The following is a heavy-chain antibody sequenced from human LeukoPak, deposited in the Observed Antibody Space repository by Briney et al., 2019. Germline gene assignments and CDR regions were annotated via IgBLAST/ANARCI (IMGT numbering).Heavy chain of an antibody. CDR2: TYYRSKWYN. CDR1: GDSVSSNSAA. J-gene: IGHJ4*02. Sequence: SQTLSLTCVISGDSVSSNSAAWNWFRQSPSRGLEWLVRTYYRSKWYNDYAGSVKSRITINPDIAKNQFSLQLNSVTPEDTAVYYCARDRSGYDSFDYWGQGTLVTVSS. CDR3: ARDRSGYDSFDY. V-gene: IGHV6-1*01. D-gene: IGHD5-12*01.